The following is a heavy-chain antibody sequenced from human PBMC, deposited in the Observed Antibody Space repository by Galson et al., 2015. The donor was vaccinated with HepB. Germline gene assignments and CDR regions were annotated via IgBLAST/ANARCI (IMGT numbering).Heavy chain of an antibody. CDR2: IKQDGSEK. CDR1: GFTFSSYW. Sequence: SLRLSCAASGFTFSSYWMSWVRQAPGKGLEWVANIKQDGSEKYYVDSVKGRFTISRDNAKNSLYLQMNSLRAEDTAVYYCARDLKYYYYYGMDVWGQGTTVTVSS. V-gene: IGHV3-7*01. J-gene: IGHJ6*02. CDR3: ARDLKYYYYYGMDV.